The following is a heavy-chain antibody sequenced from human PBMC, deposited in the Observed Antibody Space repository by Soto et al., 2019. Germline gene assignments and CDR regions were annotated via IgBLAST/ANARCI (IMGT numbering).Heavy chain of an antibody. Sequence: SETLSLTCTVSGGSISSGDYYWSWIRQPPGKGLEWIGYIYYSGSTYYNPSLKSRVTISVDTSKNQFSLKLSSVTAADTAVYYCAGYCSGGSCYSGPNWFDPWGQGTRVA. CDR2: IYYSGST. D-gene: IGHD2-15*01. CDR3: AGYCSGGSCYSGPNWFDP. V-gene: IGHV4-30-4*01. CDR1: GGSISSGDYY. J-gene: IGHJ5*02.